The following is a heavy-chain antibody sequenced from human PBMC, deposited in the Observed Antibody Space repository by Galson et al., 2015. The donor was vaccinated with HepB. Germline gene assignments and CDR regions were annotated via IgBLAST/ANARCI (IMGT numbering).Heavy chain of an antibody. D-gene: IGHD2-15*01. V-gene: IGHV3-21*01. CDR3: ARECSGGSCYQKGTWYFDL. CDR1: GFTFSSYS. Sequence: SLRLSCAASGFTFSSYSMNWVRQAPGKGLEWVSSISSSSSYIYYADSVKGRFTISRDNAKNSLYLQMNSLRAEDTAVYYCARECSGGSCYQKGTWYFDLWGRGTLVTVSS. CDR2: ISSSSSYI. J-gene: IGHJ2*01.